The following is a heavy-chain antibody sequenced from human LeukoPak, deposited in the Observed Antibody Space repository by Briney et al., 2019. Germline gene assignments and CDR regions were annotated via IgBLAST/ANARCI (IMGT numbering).Heavy chain of an antibody. CDR3: ARNFDL. CDR2: MSHSGST. J-gene: IGHJ2*01. Sequence: SETLSLTCAVHGGSLSGFFWSWVRQPPGKGLEWIGEMSHSGSTNYNPSLKSRVTMSIDTSNNQFSLKLISVTAADTAVYYCARNFDLWGRGTLVTVS. CDR1: GGSLSGFF. V-gene: IGHV4-34*01.